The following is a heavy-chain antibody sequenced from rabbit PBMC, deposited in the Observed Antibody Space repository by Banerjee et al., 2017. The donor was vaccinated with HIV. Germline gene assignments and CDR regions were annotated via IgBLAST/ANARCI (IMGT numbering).Heavy chain of an antibody. Sequence: QEQLVESGGGLVTLGGSLKLSCKASGIDFSTYGISWVRQAPGKGLEWIACIWPGSSGSTYYASWAKGRFTISKTSSTTVTLQMTSLTAADTATYFCARDYAGDAGYGYGPTYFNLWGQGTLVTVS. J-gene: IGHJ4*01. V-gene: IGHV1S45*01. CDR1: GIDFSTYG. CDR2: IWPGSSGST. D-gene: IGHD6-1*01. CDR3: ARDYAGDAGYGYGPTYFNL.